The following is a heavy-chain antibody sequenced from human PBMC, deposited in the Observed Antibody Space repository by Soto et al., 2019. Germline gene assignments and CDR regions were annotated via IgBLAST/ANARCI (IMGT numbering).Heavy chain of an antibody. J-gene: IGHJ5*02. Sequence: SETLSLTCTVSGGSISSSSYYWGWIRQPPGKGLEWIGSIYYSGSTYYNPSLKSRVTISVDTSKNQFSLKLSSVTAADTAVYYCARRSVYGDYVGAWGQGTLVTVSS. CDR3: ARRSVYGDYVGA. V-gene: IGHV4-39*01. D-gene: IGHD4-17*01. CDR2: IYYSGST. CDR1: GGSISSSSYY.